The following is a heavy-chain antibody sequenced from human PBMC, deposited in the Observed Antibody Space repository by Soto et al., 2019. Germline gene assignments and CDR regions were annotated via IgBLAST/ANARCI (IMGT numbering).Heavy chain of an antibody. CDR1: DGDISSYY. V-gene: IGHV4-4*07. CDR3: ATQTMTTVTTGGRDV. Sequence: GTLSLTCPVPDGDISSYYWSWIRPPAGKGLEWIGRIYTSGSTNYNPSLKSRVTMSVDTSKNQFSLKLSSVTAADTAVYDCATQTMTTVTTGGRDVWGQGTTVTVS. CDR2: IYTSGST. J-gene: IGHJ6*02. D-gene: IGHD4-17*01.